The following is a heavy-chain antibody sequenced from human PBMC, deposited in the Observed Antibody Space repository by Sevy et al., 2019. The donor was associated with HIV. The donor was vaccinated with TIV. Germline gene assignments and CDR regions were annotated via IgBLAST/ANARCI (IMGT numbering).Heavy chain of an antibody. CDR1: GFTFGTYW. Sequence: GGSLRLSCAASGFTFGTYWMSWVRQAPGKGLEWVAVVSKEGTNKYYADSVKGRFTISRDNSRNTLYLQMQSLRADDTAVYFCARDPHSVPHWGSFDSWGQGTLVTVSS. CDR2: VSKEGTNK. V-gene: IGHV3-30*03. J-gene: IGHJ4*02. D-gene: IGHD3-16*01. CDR3: ARDPHSVPHWGSFDS.